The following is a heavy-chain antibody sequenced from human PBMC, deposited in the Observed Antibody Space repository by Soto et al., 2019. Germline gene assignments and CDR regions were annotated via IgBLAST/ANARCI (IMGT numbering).Heavy chain of an antibody. CDR1: GFTFSSYN. CDR3: ERGREEGLVDY. D-gene: IGHD6-19*01. CDR2: ISSSSSYI. J-gene: IGHJ4*02. V-gene: IGHV3-21*01. Sequence: EVQLVESGGGLVKPGGSLRLSCAASGFTFSSYNMNWVRQAPGKGLEWVSSISSSSSYIYYADSVKGRFTISRDNAKKSLYLQMNSLRAEDTAVYYCERGREEGLVDYWGQGTLVTVSS.